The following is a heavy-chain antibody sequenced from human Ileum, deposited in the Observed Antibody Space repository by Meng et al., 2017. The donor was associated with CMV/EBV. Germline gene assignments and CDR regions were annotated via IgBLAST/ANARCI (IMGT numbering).Heavy chain of an antibody. V-gene: IGHV3-30*02. J-gene: IGHJ4*02. CDR1: GFTFSSYN. CDR2: IRYDGTNE. D-gene: IGHD4-23*01. Sequence: GESLKISCAASGFTFSSYNIHWVRQAPGRGLEWVALIRYDGTNEWYVDSVKGRFTVSRDNSKNTLYLQMNSLRPDDTAVYYCAKDVGGNSGTDDWGEGALVTVSS. CDR3: AKDVGGNSGTDD.